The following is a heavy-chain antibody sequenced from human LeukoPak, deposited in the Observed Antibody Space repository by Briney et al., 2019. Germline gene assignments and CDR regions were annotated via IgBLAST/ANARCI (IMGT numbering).Heavy chain of an antibody. D-gene: IGHD3-9*01. CDR2: ISSNGGST. CDR3: ARDVLPYYDILTGSFDP. CDR1: GFTFSSYA. Sequence: GGSLRLSCAASGFTFSSYAMHWVRQAPGKGLEYVSAISSNGGSTYYANSVKGRFTISRDNSKNTLYLQMGSLRAEDMAVYYCARDVLPYYDILTGSFDPWGQGTLVTVSS. J-gene: IGHJ5*02. V-gene: IGHV3-64*01.